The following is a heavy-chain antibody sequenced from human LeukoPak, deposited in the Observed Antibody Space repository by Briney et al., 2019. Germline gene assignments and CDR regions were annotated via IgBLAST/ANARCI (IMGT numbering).Heavy chain of an antibody. J-gene: IGHJ6*02. CDR1: GFTLSVYW. CDR2: INPDGSQK. V-gene: IGHV3-7*01. CDR3: AREGGNYGKDV. D-gene: IGHD1-26*01. Sequence: GGSLTLSCAASGFTLSVYWMTWARQAPGKGLEWVANINPDGSQKYYVDSVKGRVTISRDNATNLLYLQMNSLRVEETAVYYCAREGGNYGKDVWRRETTVIVSS.